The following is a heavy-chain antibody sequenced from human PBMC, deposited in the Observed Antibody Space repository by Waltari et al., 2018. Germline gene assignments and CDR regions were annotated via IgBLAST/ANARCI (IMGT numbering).Heavy chain of an antibody. V-gene: IGHV4-59*08. Sequence: QVQLQESGPGLVKPSETLSLTCTVSGGSISSYYWSWFRQPPGKGLEWIGYIYYSGSTNYNPSLKSRVTISVDTSKNQFSLKLSSVTAADTAVYYCARRMPPYDSSGYYYFDYWGQGTLVTVSS. CDR2: IYYSGST. J-gene: IGHJ4*02. CDR3: ARRMPPYDSSGYYYFDY. CDR1: GGSISSYY. D-gene: IGHD3-22*01.